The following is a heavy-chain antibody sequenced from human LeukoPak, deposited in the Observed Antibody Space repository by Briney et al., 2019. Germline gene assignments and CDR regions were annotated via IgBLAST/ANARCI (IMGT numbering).Heavy chain of an antibody. D-gene: IGHD3-9*01. Sequence: SETLSLTCTVSGGSINSGSYYWTWIRQPAGQGLEWIGRIYTSGSTNYTPSLKRRVTISIHTSKNQVFLKLRSVTAADTAVYYCARENYNILTAYDYWGQGTLVTVSS. CDR2: IYTSGST. CDR1: GGSINSGSYY. V-gene: IGHV4-61*02. CDR3: ARENYNILTAYDY. J-gene: IGHJ4*02.